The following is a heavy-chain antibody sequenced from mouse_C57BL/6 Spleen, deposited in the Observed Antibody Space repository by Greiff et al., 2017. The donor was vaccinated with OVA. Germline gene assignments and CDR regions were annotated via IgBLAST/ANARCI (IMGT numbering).Heavy chain of an antibody. CDR2: IYPGDGDT. Sequence: VQLQQSGPELVKPGASVKISCKASGYAFSSSWMNWVKQRPGKGLERIGRIYPGDGDTNYNGKFKGKATLTADKSSSTAYMQLSSLTSEDSAVYFCASSTGTDYWGQGTTLTVSS. CDR1: GYAFSSSW. V-gene: IGHV1-82*01. J-gene: IGHJ2*01. D-gene: IGHD4-1*02. CDR3: ASSTGTDY.